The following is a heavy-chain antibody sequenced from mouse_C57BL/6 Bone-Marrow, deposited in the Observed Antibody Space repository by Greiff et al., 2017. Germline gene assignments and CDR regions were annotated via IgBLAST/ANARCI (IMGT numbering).Heavy chain of an antibody. CDR3: ARPYAMDY. CDR2: IYRGDGDT. Sequence: VQLLQSGPELVKPGASVKISCKASGYAFSSSWMNWVKQRPGKGLEWIGRIYRGDGDTNYNGKFKGKDTLTADKSSSTAYMHLSSLTTLDSSIYYCARPYAMDYWGQCTSVTVSS. V-gene: IGHV1-82*01. J-gene: IGHJ4*01. CDR1: GYAFSSSW.